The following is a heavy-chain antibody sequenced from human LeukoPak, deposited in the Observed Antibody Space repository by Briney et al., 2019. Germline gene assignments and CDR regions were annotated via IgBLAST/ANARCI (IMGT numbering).Heavy chain of an antibody. Sequence: SQTLSLTCTVSGGSISSGGYYWSWIRQPPGKGLEWIGYIYHSGSTYYNPSLKSRVTISVDRPKNQFSLKLSSVTAADTAVYYCARDSDYDEKYFDYWGQGTLVTVSS. V-gene: IGHV4-30-2*01. CDR3: ARDSDYDEKYFDY. CDR1: GGSISSGGYY. CDR2: IYHSGST. D-gene: IGHD3-16*01. J-gene: IGHJ4*02.